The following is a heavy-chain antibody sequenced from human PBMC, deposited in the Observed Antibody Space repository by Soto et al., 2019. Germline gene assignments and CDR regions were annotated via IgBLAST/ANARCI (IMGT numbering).Heavy chain of an antibody. V-gene: IGHV3-33*01. CDR2: IWYDGSNK. CDR1: GFTFSSYG. D-gene: IGHD3-22*01. Sequence: QVQLVESGGGVVQPGRSLRLSCAASGFTFSSYGMHWVRQAPGTGLEWVAVIWYDGSNKYYADSVKGRFTISRDNSKNTLYLQMNSLRAEDTAVYYCAREGTTYYYDSSGYFFDYWGQGTLVTVSS. CDR3: AREGTTYYYDSSGYFFDY. J-gene: IGHJ4*02.